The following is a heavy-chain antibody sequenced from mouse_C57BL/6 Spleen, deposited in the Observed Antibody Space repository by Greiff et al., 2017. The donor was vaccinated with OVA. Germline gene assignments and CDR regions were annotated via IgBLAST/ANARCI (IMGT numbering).Heavy chain of an antibody. Sequence: VQLKQPGPELVKPGASVKISCKASGYSFTGYYMNWVKQSPEKSLEWIGEINPSTGGTTYNQKFKAKATLTVDKSSSTAYMQLKSLTSEDSAVYYCARYYDGYLYYFDYWGQGTTLTVSS. CDR1: GYSFTGYY. V-gene: IGHV1-42*01. D-gene: IGHD2-3*01. CDR2: INPSTGGT. CDR3: ARYYDGYLYYFDY. J-gene: IGHJ2*01.